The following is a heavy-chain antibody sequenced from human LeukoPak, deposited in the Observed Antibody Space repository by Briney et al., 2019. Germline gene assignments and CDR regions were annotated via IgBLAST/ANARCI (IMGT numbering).Heavy chain of an antibody. CDR2: VYHSGST. CDR3: ARTSIAARRANAFDI. V-gene: IGHV4-30-2*01. Sequence: SETLSLTCAVSGGSISSGGYSWSWIRQPPGKGLEWIGYVYHSGSTYYNPSLKSRVTISVDRSKNQFSLKLSSVTAADTAMYYCARTSIAARRANAFDIWGQGTMVTVSS. D-gene: IGHD6-6*01. J-gene: IGHJ3*02. CDR1: GGSISSGGYS.